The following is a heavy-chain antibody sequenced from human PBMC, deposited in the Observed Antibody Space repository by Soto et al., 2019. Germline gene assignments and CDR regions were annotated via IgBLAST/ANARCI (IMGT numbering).Heavy chain of an antibody. D-gene: IGHD6-19*01. Sequence: QVQLVESGGGVVQPGRSLRLSCAASGFTFSSYGMHWVRQAPGKGLEWVAVISYDGSNKYYAYSVKGRFTISRDNSKNTLYLQMNSLRAEDTAVYYCAKARRRGSSGWYVYFDYWGQGTLVTVSS. V-gene: IGHV3-30*18. CDR2: ISYDGSNK. CDR3: AKARRRGSSGWYVYFDY. CDR1: GFTFSSYG. J-gene: IGHJ4*02.